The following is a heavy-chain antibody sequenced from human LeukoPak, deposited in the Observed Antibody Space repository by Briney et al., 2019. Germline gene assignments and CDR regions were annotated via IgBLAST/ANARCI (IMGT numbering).Heavy chain of an antibody. CDR3: ARQRGYFDY. V-gene: IGHV4-39*01. CDR1: GGSISSSSYY. CDR2: INHSGST. J-gene: IGHJ4*02. Sequence: SETLSLTCTVSGGSISSSSYYWGWIRQPPGKGLEWIGEINHSGSTNYNPSLKSRVTISVDTSKNQFSLKLSSVTAADTAVYYCARQRGYFDYWGQGTLVTVSS.